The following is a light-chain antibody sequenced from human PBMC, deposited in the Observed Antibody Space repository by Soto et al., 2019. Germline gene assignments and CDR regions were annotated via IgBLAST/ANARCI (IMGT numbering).Light chain of an antibody. Sequence: QSVLTQPASVSGTPGPPITLSCTGTSSAVGGYEYVSWNQHHPGKAPMRSIYEVSNRRSGVSSRVSGSKSRSTASLTISGLQAEGEAEYCCSSYTRSSTDVFGTGSNVTVL. V-gene: IGLV2-14*01. CDR2: EVS. CDR3: SSYTRSSTDV. CDR1: SSAVGGYEY. J-gene: IGLJ1*01.